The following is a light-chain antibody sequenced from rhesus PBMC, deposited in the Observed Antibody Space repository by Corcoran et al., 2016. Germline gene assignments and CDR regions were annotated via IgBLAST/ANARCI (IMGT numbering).Light chain of an antibody. J-gene: IGLJ1*01. CDR3: SSDAGSDSFI. V-gene: IGLV2-23*01. CDR1: SNDVGGYDY. CDR2: EVS. Sequence: QAALTQPPSVSGAPGQSVTISCTGTSNDVGGYDYVSWYQQHPGTAPKLMIYEVSKRPSGVSDRFSGSKSGNTTSLTISGLQAEDEADYYRSSDAGSDSFIFGAGTRLTVL.